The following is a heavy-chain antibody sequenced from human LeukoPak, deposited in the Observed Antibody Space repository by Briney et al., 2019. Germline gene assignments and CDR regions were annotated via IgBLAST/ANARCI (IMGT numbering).Heavy chain of an antibody. J-gene: IGHJ5*02. CDR3: ARDGQPRTFTYYYGSGSYH. CDR1: GYTFTSYY. V-gene: IGHV1-2*02. Sequence: GASVKVSCKASGYTFTSYYMHWVRQAPGQGLEWMGWINPNSGGTNYAQKFQGRVTMTRDTSISTAYMELSRLRSDDTAVYYCARDGQPRTFTYYYGSGSYHWGQGTLVTVSS. D-gene: IGHD3-10*01. CDR2: INPNSGGT.